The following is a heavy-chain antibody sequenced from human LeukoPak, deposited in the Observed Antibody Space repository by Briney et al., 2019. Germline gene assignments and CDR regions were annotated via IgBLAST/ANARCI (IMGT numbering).Heavy chain of an antibody. CDR2: ISYDGSNK. CDR1: GFTFSSYG. D-gene: IGHD5-18*01. Sequence: PGGSLRLSCAASGFTFSSYGMHWVRQAPGKGLEWVAVISYDGSNKYYADSVKGRFTISRDNSKNTLYLQMNSLRAEDTAVYYCAKGRYSYEYYFDYWGQGTLVTVSS. J-gene: IGHJ4*02. CDR3: AKGRYSYEYYFDY. V-gene: IGHV3-30*18.